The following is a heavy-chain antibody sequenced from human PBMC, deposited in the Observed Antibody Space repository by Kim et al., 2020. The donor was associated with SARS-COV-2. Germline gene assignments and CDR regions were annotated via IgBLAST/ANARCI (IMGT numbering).Heavy chain of an antibody. CDR2: INNSGSHT. D-gene: IGHD1-1*01. J-gene: IGHJ6*01. CDR1: EFSFSTLA. V-gene: IGHV3-23*01. Sequence: GGSLRLSCAASEFSFSTLAMTWVRQAPGKGLAWVSTINNSGSHTYYADSVKGRFTISRDNSKSTLYLQMNSLRAEDTGVYYCVKDRLDHYSNDDDYGMDV. CDR3: VKDRLDHYSNDDDYGMDV.